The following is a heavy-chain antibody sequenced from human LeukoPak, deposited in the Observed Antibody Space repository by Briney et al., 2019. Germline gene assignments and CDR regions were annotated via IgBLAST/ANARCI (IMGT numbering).Heavy chain of an antibody. J-gene: IGHJ3*02. CDR3: ARDYFTRYCSGGSCYFDAFDI. V-gene: IGHV4-34*01. CDR2: INHSGST. Sequence: SPSETLSLTCAVYGGSFSGYYWSWIRQPPGKGLEWIGEINHSGSTNYNPSLKSRVTISVDTSKNQFSLKLSSVTAADTAVYYCARDYFTRYCSGGSCYFDAFDIWGQGTMVTVSS. D-gene: IGHD2-15*01. CDR1: GGSFSGYY.